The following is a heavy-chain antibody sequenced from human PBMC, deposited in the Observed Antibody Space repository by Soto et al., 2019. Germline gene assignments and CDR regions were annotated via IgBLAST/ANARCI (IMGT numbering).Heavy chain of an antibody. V-gene: IGHV6-1*01. J-gene: IGHJ6*03. Sequence: QVQLQESGPGLVKPSQTLSLTCVISGDSVSSNSAAWNWIRLSPSRGLEWLARTYYRSRWYNDYAVSVRSRITVNPDTSKHQFSLQLPSVTPEDTAVYYCAGTTSHHWLYMDVWGKGATVTVSS. CDR2: TYYRSRWYN. D-gene: IGHD1-7*01. CDR3: AGTTSHHWLYMDV. CDR1: GDSVSSNSAA.